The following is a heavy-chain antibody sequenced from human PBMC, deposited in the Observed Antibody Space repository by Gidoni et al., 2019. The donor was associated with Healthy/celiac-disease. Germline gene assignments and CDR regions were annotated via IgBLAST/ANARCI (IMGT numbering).Heavy chain of an antibody. V-gene: IGHV3-30-3*01. CDR3: ARVRYYDSSGYLDY. CDR2: ISYDGSNK. D-gene: IGHD3-22*01. Sequence: QVQLVESGGGVVQPGRSLRLSCAASGLTFSSYAMHWVRQAPGKGLKWVAVISYDGSNKYYADSVKGRFTISRDNSKNTLYLQMNSLRAEDTAVYYCARVRYYDSSGYLDYWGQGTLVTVSS. CDR1: GLTFSSYA. J-gene: IGHJ4*02.